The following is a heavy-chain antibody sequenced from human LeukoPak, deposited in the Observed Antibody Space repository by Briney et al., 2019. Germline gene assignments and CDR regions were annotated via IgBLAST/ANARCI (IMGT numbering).Heavy chain of an antibody. CDR2: IIPIFGIA. J-gene: IGHJ4*02. CDR1: GGTFSSYA. D-gene: IGHD3-3*01. CDR3: VSITTYPEGPY. Sequence: SVKVSCKAFGGTFSSYAISWVRQAPGQGLEWMGRIIPIFGIANYAQKFQGRVTITADKSTSTAYMELSSLRSEDTAVYYCVSITTYPEGPYWGQGTLVTVSS. V-gene: IGHV1-69*04.